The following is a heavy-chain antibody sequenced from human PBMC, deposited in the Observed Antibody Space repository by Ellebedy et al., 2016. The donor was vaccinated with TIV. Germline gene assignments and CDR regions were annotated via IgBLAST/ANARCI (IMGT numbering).Heavy chain of an antibody. CDR1: GFPFSSYW. V-gene: IGHV3-7*01. CDR2: IKPDGSEE. Sequence: PGGSLRLSCAASGFPFSSYWMSWVRQAPGKGLEWVANIKPDGSEEYYLDSVKGRFTISRDNAKNSLYLQMDSLRAEDSDVYYCAREIRWGALHPWGQGSLVAVSS. CDR3: AREIRWGALHP. J-gene: IGHJ4*02. D-gene: IGHD1-26*01.